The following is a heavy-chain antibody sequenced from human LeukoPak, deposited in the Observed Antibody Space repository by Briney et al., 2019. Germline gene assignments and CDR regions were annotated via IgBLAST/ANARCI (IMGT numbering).Heavy chain of an antibody. CDR3: AREGYSYGRPFDY. V-gene: IGHV4-30-2*01. CDR1: GGSISSGGYY. Sequence: PSETLSLTCTVSGGSISSGGYYWSWIRQPPGKGLEWIGYIYHSGSTYYNPSLKSRVTISVDRSKNQFSLKLSSVTAADTAVYYCAREGYSYGRPFDYWGQGTLVTVSS. D-gene: IGHD5-18*01. J-gene: IGHJ4*02. CDR2: IYHSGST.